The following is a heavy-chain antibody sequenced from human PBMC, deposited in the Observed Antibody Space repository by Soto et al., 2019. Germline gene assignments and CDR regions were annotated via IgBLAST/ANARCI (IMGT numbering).Heavy chain of an antibody. D-gene: IGHD3-22*01. CDR3: ARDAYDSSGYYYLPFDY. Sequence: QTGGSLRLSCAASGFTFSSYSMNWVRQAPGKGLERVSYISSSSSTIYYADSVEGRFTISRDNAKNSLYLQMNSLRDEDTAVYYCARDAYDSSGYYYLPFDYWGQGTLVTVSS. CDR2: ISSSSSTI. CDR1: GFTFSSYS. V-gene: IGHV3-48*02. J-gene: IGHJ4*02.